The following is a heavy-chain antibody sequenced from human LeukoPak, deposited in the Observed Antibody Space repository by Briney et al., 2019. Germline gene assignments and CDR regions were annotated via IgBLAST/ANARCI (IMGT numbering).Heavy chain of an antibody. J-gene: IGHJ3*02. CDR1: GGSISSYY. V-gene: IGHV4-59*01. CDR2: IYYSGST. CDR3: AGSVLRYFDAFDI. D-gene: IGHD3-9*01. Sequence: SETLSLTCTVSGGSISSYYWSWIRQPPGEGLEWIEYIYYSGSTNYNPSLKSRVTISVDTSKNQFSLKLSSVTAADTAVYYCAGSVLRYFDAFDIWGQGTMVTVSS.